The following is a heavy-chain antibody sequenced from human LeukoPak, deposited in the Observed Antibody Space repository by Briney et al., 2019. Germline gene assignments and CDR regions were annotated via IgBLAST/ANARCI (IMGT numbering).Heavy chain of an antibody. D-gene: IGHD3-10*01. CDR2: INQVASEK. Sequence: GGSLRLSCAASGFTISFYWMSWVRQAPGKGLEWVANINQVASEKNYVDSVKCRFTISRDNAKNSLYLQMNSVRAEDTAMYYCVRDGGYYGPDSWGQGALVSVSS. CDR3: VRDGGYYGPDS. V-gene: IGHV3-7*04. CDR1: GFTISFYW. J-gene: IGHJ4*02.